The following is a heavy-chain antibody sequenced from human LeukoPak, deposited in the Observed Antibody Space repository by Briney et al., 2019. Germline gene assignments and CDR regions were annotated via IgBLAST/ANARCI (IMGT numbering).Heavy chain of an antibody. V-gene: IGHV3-7*01. J-gene: IGHJ4*02. Sequence: GGYVRLLCGVCGLNFSEYWMSWVRQDPGKGLEWVAKIKKCGSEKYYVDSVKGRFTISRDNAKNSLYLQMNSLRAEETALYYCASALPADHFDYWGQGILVTVSS. CDR1: GLNFSEYW. CDR3: ASALPADHFDY. CDR2: IKKCGSEK.